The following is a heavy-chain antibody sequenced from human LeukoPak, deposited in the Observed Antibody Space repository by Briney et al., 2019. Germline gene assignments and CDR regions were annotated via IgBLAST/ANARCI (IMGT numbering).Heavy chain of an antibody. V-gene: IGHV3-74*01. CDR3: AKVSGPFWSGSDYFDY. J-gene: IGHJ4*02. CDR2: INSDGSST. CDR1: GFTFSSYW. D-gene: IGHD3-3*01. Sequence: PGGSLRLSCAASGFTFSSYWMHWVRQAPGKGLVWVSRINSDGSSTSYADSVKGRFTISRDNSKNTLYLQMNSLRAEDTAVYYCAKVSGPFWSGSDYFDYWGQGTLVTVSS.